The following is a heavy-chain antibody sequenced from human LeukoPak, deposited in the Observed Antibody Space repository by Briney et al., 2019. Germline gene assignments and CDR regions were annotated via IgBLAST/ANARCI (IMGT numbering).Heavy chain of an antibody. Sequence: GGSLRLSCAASGFTVSSNYMSWVRQAPGKGLEWVSVIYSGGSTYYADSVKGRFTISRDNSKNTLYLQMNSLRAEDTAVYYCAREVAYGDYVYWGQGTLVTVSS. CDR1: GFTVSSNY. D-gene: IGHD4-17*01. CDR2: IYSGGST. J-gene: IGHJ4*02. CDR3: AREVAYGDYVY. V-gene: IGHV3-53*01.